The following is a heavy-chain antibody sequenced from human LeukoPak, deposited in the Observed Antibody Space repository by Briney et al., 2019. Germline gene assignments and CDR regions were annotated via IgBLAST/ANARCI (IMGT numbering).Heavy chain of an antibody. CDR2: INPRGST. J-gene: IGHJ4*02. CDR3: ARRRLGYYFDY. V-gene: IGHV4-34*01. D-gene: IGHD5-24*01. Sequence: SETLSLTCGVYGGSFSGYYWSWIRQPPGKGLEWIGEINPRGSTNYNPSLKSRVTLSADTSKNQFSLTLNSVTAADTAVYYCARRRLGYYFDYWGQRTLVTVSS. CDR1: GGSFSGYY.